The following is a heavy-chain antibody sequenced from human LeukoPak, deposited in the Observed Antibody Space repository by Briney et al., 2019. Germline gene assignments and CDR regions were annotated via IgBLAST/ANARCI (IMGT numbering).Heavy chain of an antibody. CDR2: IYYSGST. CDR3: ARDWSYYMDV. J-gene: IGHJ6*03. Sequence: ASETLSLTCTVSGGSISSDGYYWSWIRQHPGKGLEWIGYIYYSGSTYYNPSLKSRVTISVDTSKNQFSLKLSSVTAADTAVYYCARDWSYYMDVWGKGTTVTVSS. V-gene: IGHV4-31*03. CDR1: GGSISSDGYY. D-gene: IGHD3-3*01.